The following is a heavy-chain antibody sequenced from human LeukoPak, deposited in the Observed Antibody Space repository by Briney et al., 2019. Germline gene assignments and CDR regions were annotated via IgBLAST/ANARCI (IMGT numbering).Heavy chain of an antibody. V-gene: IGHV4-39*01. CDR3: ARGDDYKSTLFDY. J-gene: IGHJ4*02. D-gene: IGHD5-12*01. Sequence: SETLSLTCIVSGGSGSDYWGWIRQPPGKGVEWIGSIYYSGSTYYNPSLKSRVTISVDTSKNQFSLKLSSVTAADTAVYYCARGDDYKSTLFDYWGQGTLVTVSS. CDR2: IYYSGST. CDR1: GGSGSDY.